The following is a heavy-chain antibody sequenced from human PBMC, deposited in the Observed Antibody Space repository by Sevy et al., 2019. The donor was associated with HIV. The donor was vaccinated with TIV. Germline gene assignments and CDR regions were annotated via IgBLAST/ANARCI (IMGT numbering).Heavy chain of an antibody. CDR2: ISYDGSSK. J-gene: IGHJ4*02. V-gene: IGHV3-30-3*01. D-gene: IGHD2-2*01. Sequence: GGSLRLSCAASGFTFSSFAMHWVRQAPGKGLEWVAVISYDGSSKYYPDSVKGRFTISRDNAKNTLYLQMNRLRPEDTAVYFCPILGVDCVSTNCYGMRSLSFDFWGQGTLVTVSS. CDR1: GFTFSSFA. CDR3: PILGVDCVSTNCYGMRSLSFDF.